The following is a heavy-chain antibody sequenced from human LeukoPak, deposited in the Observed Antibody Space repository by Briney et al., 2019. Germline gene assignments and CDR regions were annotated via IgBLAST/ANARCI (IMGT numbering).Heavy chain of an antibody. V-gene: IGHV4-38-2*02. CDR2: IYHSGST. D-gene: IGHD6-13*01. CDR1: GYSISSGYY. J-gene: IGHJ6*03. Sequence: SETLSLTCTVSGYSISSGYYWGWIRQPPGKGLEWIGSIYHSGSTYYNPSLKSRVTISVDTSKNQFSLKLSSVTAADTAVYYCARCIAAAGLYYYYYYMDVWGQGTTVTVSS. CDR3: ARCIAAAGLYYYYYYMDV.